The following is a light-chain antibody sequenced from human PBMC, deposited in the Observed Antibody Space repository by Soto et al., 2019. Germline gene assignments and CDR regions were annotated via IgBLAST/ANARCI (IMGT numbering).Light chain of an antibody. V-gene: IGKV1-16*02. CDR1: QDISNF. Sequence: DIQMTQSPSSLSASVGDRVTITCRASQDISNFLAWFQQKPGKAPKSLISAASTLQSGVPSKFSGSGSGTDFTLTINSLQPEDFATYYCQQYKSYPVTFGQGTRLEIK. J-gene: IGKJ5*01. CDR2: AAS. CDR3: QQYKSYPVT.